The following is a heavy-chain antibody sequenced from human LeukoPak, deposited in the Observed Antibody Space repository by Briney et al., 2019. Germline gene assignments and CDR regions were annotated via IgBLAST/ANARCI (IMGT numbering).Heavy chain of an antibody. V-gene: IGHV4-38-2*02. J-gene: IGHJ4*02. D-gene: IGHD3-10*01. CDR3: ARQKGNFDY. Sequence: SETLSLTCTVSGYSISSGYYWGWIRQPPGKGLEWIGSIYYSGTTYYNPSLKSRVTISVDTSKNQFSLKLSSVTAADTAVYYCARQKGNFDYWGQGTLVTVSS. CDR2: IYYSGTT. CDR1: GYSISSGYY.